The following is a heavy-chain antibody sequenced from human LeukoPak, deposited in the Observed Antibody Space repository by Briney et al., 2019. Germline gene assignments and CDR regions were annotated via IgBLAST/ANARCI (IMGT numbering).Heavy chain of an antibody. Sequence: SETLSLTCAVYGGSFSGYYWSWIRQPPGKGLEWIGEINHSGSTNYNPSLKSRVTISVDTSKNQFPLKLSSVTAADTAVYYCARGLLYYYDSSGYYYWGQGTLVTVSS. CDR3: ARGLLYYYDSSGYYY. V-gene: IGHV4-34*01. J-gene: IGHJ4*02. D-gene: IGHD3-22*01. CDR1: GGSFSGYY. CDR2: INHSGST.